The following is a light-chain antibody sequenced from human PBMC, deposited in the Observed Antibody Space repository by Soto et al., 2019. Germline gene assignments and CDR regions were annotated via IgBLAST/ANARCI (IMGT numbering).Light chain of an antibody. CDR1: QSVSSN. Sequence: EIVMTQSPATLSVSPGERATLSCRASQSVSSNLAWYQQKPGQAPRLLIYGASTRATGIPARFSGSGSGTEFTITISSLQSEDFAVYYCPQYNNWPPWTFGQGTKVEIK. CDR3: PQYNNWPPWT. CDR2: GAS. V-gene: IGKV3-15*01. J-gene: IGKJ1*01.